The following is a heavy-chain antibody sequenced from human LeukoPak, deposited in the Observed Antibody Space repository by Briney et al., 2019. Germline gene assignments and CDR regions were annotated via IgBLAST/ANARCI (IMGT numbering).Heavy chain of an antibody. CDR1: GFTFSSYA. CDR3: AREHNVVVPSAIGTFDY. Sequence: GGSLRLSCAASGFTFSSYAMHWVRQAPGKGLEWVAVISYDGSNKYYADSVKGRFTISRDNSKNTLYLQMNSLRAEDTAVYYCAREHNVVVPSAIGTFDYWGQGTLVTVSS. J-gene: IGHJ4*02. D-gene: IGHD2-2*01. CDR2: ISYDGSNK. V-gene: IGHV3-30-3*01.